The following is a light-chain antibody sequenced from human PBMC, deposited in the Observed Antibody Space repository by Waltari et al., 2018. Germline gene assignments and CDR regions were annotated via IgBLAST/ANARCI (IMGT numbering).Light chain of an antibody. CDR1: QSVLYSSNNKNY. CDR2: WAS. V-gene: IGKV4-1*01. Sequence: INCKSSQSVLYSSNNKNYLAWYQQKPGQPPKLLIYWASTRESGVPDRFSGSGSGTDFTLTISSLQAEDVAVYYCQQYYSTPQTFGQGTKVEIK. J-gene: IGKJ1*01. CDR3: QQYYSTPQT.